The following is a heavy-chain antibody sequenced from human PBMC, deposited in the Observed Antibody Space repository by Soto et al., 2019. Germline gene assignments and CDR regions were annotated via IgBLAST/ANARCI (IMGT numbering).Heavy chain of an antibody. Sequence: SVKVSCKASGGTFSSYAISWVRQAPGHGIEWMGGIIPIFGTANYAQKFQGRVTITADKSTITAYKELGSLRSEDTVVYYCARDSRGGAFDIWVQGTMVTVSS. CDR3: ARDSRGGAFDI. J-gene: IGHJ3*02. V-gene: IGHV1-69*06. CDR2: IIPIFGTA. CDR1: GGTFSSYA.